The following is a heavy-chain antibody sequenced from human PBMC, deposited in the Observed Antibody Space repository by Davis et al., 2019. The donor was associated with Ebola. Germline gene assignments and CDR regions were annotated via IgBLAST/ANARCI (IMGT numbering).Heavy chain of an antibody. J-gene: IGHJ5*02. V-gene: IGHV4-34*01. D-gene: IGHD3-16*01. CDR2: INHRGST. CDR1: GGSFSGYY. Sequence: MPSETLSLTCAVYGGSFSGYYWSWIRQPPGKGLEWIGEINHRGSTNYNPSLKSQLTISVDTSKNQFSLGLISVTAADTAVYYCARSLYPGYDGGLWWFAPWGQGTLVTVSS. CDR3: ARSLYPGYDGGLWWFAP.